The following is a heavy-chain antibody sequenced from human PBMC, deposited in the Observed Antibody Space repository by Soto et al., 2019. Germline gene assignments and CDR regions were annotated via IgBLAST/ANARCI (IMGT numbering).Heavy chain of an antibody. Sequence: EVQLVESGGALVQPGGSLRLSCEASGFKFSIYSMNWVRQAPGKGLEWSAYITSDTKTIKYADSVKGRFTISRDNAKNSVYLQMNSLSDEDTAVYYCARSVEGQFDYWGQGTVVTVSS. J-gene: IGHJ4*02. V-gene: IGHV3-48*02. CDR3: ARSVEGQFDY. CDR1: GFKFSIYS. D-gene: IGHD6-19*01. CDR2: ITSDTKTI.